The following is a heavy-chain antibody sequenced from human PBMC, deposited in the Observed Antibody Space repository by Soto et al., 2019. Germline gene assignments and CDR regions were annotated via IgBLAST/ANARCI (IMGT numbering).Heavy chain of an antibody. V-gene: IGHV6-1*01. CDR3: ARGNALDV. CDR1: GDSVSSDITS. CDR2: TYYRSKWFH. D-gene: IGHD3-10*01. J-gene: IGHJ3*01. Sequence: SQTLPLTCSISGDSVSSDITSWKWIRQSPSRGLEWLGRTYYRSKWFHDYAASVKSRITINPDTSKNQFSLELNSMTPEDTAVYYCARGNALDVWGQGTVVTVSS.